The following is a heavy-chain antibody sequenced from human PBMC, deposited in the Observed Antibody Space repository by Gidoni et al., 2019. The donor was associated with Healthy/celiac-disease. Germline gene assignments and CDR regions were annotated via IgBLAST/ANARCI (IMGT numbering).Heavy chain of an antibody. CDR1: GFPFSNAW. J-gene: IGHJ4*02. D-gene: IGHD2-15*01. V-gene: IGHV3-15*01. CDR2: IKSKTDGGTT. Sequence: EVQLVESGGGLVKPGGSLRLSCAASGFPFSNAWMSWVRQAPGKGLEWVGRIKSKTDGGTTDYAAPVKGRFTISRDDSKNTLYLQMNSLKTEDTAVYYCTTASATIGDFDYWGQGTLVTVSS. CDR3: TTASATIGDFDY.